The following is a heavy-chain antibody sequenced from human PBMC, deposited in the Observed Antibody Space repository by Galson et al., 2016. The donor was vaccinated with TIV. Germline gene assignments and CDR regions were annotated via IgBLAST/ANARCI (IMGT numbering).Heavy chain of an antibody. CDR1: GFSFIDYS. D-gene: IGHD3-22*01. Sequence: SLRLSCAASGFSFIDYSMSWVRQAPGTGLEWVASMKEEGTEQYNVNAVKGRFTISRDNYGNTLYLQMNSLRVGDTGVYYCARPFVADSRGSYGLGYWGLGTLVTVSS. J-gene: IGHJ4*02. CDR2: MKEEGTEQ. CDR3: ARPFVADSRGSYGLGY. V-gene: IGHV3-7*01.